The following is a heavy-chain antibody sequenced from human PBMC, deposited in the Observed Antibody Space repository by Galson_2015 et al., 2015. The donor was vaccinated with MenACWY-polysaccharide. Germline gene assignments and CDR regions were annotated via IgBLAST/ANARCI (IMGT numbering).Heavy chain of an antibody. J-gene: IGHJ4*02. CDR1: GFTFEDYA. Sequence: SLRLSCAGSGFTFEDYAMSWFRQAPGKGLKWVAFIRYDGRDKYYADSVKGRFTLSRDNSKNTLYLQMDSLRAEDTAVYYCAKDRTAAASDGDYWGQGTLVTVSS. V-gene: IGHV3-30*02. CDR2: IRYDGRDK. CDR3: AKDRTAAASDGDY. D-gene: IGHD6-13*01.